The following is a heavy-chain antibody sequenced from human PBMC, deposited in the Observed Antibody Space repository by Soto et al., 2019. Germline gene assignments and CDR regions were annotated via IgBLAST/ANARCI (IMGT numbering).Heavy chain of an antibody. V-gene: IGHV3-21*02. CDR3: ARGRTYTGATCYGGGDY. CDR2: ISSDNNYI. D-gene: IGHD2-15*01. CDR1: GFTFTSYS. J-gene: IGHJ4*02. Sequence: DVQLVESGGGLVKPGGSLRLSCVASGFTFTSYSMLWVRQPPGKGLEWVSSISSDNNYIYYADSVKGRFTISRDNAKNSLYLQMVSLRAEDTAVYYGARGRTYTGATCYGGGDYWGQGTLVTVSS.